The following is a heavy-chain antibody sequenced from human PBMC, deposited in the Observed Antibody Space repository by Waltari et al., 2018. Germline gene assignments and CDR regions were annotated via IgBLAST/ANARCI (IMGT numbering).Heavy chain of an antibody. Sequence: QVQLQQWGAGLLKPSETLSLTCAVYGGSFSGYYWSWIRQPPGKGLEGIGEINHSGGTNYNPSLKSRVTISVDTSKNQFSLKLSSVTAADTSVYYCTRGLLAAAGPRFGYWGQGTLVTVSS. CDR3: TRGLLAAAGPRFGY. J-gene: IGHJ4*02. D-gene: IGHD6-13*01. V-gene: IGHV4-34*01. CDR1: GGSFSGYY. CDR2: INHSGGT.